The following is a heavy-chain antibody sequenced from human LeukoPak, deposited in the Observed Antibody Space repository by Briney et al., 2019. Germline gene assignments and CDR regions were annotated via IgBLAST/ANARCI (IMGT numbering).Heavy chain of an antibody. J-gene: IGHJ3*02. Sequence: KTSQTLSLTCTVSGGSINSSSYYWGWIRQPPGKGLEWIGTIYYSGSTYYNPSLKSRVTISVDTSKNQFSLKLSSVTASDTAVYYCARRFAPSRNDAFDIWGQGTMVTVSS. CDR1: GGSINSSSYY. CDR3: ARRFAPSRNDAFDI. D-gene: IGHD3-10*01. CDR2: IYYSGST. V-gene: IGHV4-39*01.